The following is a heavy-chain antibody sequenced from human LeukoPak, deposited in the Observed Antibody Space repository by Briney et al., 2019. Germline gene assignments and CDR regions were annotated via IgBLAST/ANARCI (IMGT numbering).Heavy chain of an antibody. CDR1: GYTFTGYY. D-gene: IGHD4-17*01. Sequence: GASVKVSCKASGYTFTGYYMHWVRQAPGQGLEWMGWINPNSGGTNYAQKFQGRVTMTRDTSISTAYMELSRLRSDDTAVYYCARDFEDGHYESGWDYWGQGTLVTVSS. CDR2: INPNSGGT. J-gene: IGHJ4*02. CDR3: ARDFEDGHYESGWDY. V-gene: IGHV1-2*02.